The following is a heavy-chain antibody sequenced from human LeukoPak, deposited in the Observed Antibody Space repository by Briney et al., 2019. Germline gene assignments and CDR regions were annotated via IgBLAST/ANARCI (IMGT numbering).Heavy chain of an antibody. Sequence: GGSLRLSCAASGFTFSSYGMHWVRQAPGKGLEWVAFIRYDGSNKYYADSVKGRFTISRDNSKNTLHLQMNSLRAEDTAVYYCAKKRTESITMVRGIDYWGQGTLVTVSS. CDR2: IRYDGSNK. J-gene: IGHJ4*02. V-gene: IGHV3-30*02. CDR3: AKKRTESITMVRGIDY. D-gene: IGHD3-10*01. CDR1: GFTFSSYG.